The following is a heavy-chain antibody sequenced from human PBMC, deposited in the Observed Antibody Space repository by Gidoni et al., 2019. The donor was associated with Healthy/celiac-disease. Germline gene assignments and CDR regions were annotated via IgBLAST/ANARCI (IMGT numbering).Heavy chain of an antibody. CDR1: GYPFTSYG. D-gene: IGHD3-22*01. CDR2: SSAYNGNT. CDR3: ARVINYYYDSSGYRGFDP. V-gene: IGHV1-18*01. J-gene: IGHJ5*02. Sequence: QVQLVQSGAEVKKPGASVKVSCKASGYPFTSYGISWVRQAPGQGLEWMGWSSAYNGNTNYAQKLQGRVTMTTDTSMSTAYMELRSLRSDDTAVYYCARVINYYYDSSGYRGFDPWGQGTLVTVSS.